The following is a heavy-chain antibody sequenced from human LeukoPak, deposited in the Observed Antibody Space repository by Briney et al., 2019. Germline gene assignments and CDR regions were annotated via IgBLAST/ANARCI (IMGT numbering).Heavy chain of an antibody. CDR3: ARPAAGTFH. Sequence: SETLSLTCTVSGGSISSGSYYWGWIRQPPGKGLEWIGRIYYSGSTYYNPSLQSRVTISIDTSKNQFSLKLSSVTAADTAVYYCARPAAGTFHWGQGTLVTVSS. V-gene: IGHV4-39*01. J-gene: IGHJ4*02. CDR2: IYYSGST. D-gene: IGHD6-13*01. CDR1: GGSISSGSYY.